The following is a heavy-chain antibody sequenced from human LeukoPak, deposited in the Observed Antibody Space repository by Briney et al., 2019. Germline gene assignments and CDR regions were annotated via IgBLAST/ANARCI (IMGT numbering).Heavy chain of an antibody. J-gene: IGHJ4*02. D-gene: IGHD3-3*01. CDR1: GFTFSSYA. Sequence: GGSLRLSCAASGFTFSSYAMSWVRQAPGKGLEWVSAISGSGGSTYYVDSVKGRFTISRDNSKNTLYLQMNSLRAEDTAVYYCAKVRYYDFWSGYPNYWGQGTLVTVSS. CDR2: ISGSGGST. V-gene: IGHV3-23*01. CDR3: AKVRYYDFWSGYPNY.